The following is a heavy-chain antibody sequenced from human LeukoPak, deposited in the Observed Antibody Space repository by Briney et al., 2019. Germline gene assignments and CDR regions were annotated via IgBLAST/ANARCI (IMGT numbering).Heavy chain of an antibody. J-gene: IGHJ4*02. CDR1: GYSISSGYY. CDR3: ARARIQLWLFDDY. Sequence: SETLSLTCTVSGYSISSGYYWGRIRQPPGKGLEWIGSIYHSGSTYYNPSLKSRVTISVDTSKNQFSLKLSSVTAADTAVYYCARARIQLWLFDDYWGQGTLVTVSS. V-gene: IGHV4-38-2*02. CDR2: IYHSGST. D-gene: IGHD5-18*01.